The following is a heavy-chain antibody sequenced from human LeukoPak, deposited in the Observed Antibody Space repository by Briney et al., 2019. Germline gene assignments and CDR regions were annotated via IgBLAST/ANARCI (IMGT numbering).Heavy chain of an antibody. D-gene: IGHD3-10*01. CDR2: IGSSGSTI. J-gene: IGHJ6*03. V-gene: IGHV3-11*04. CDR1: GFIFSDYY. CDR3: AREQTYYYGSGSYSRYYYMDV. Sequence: GGSLRLSCAASGFIFSDYYMTWIRQAPGKGLEWVSYIGSSGSTIYYADSVKGRFTISRDNANNSLYLQMNSLRAEDTAVYYCAREQTYYYGSGSYSRYYYMDVWGKGTTVTVSS.